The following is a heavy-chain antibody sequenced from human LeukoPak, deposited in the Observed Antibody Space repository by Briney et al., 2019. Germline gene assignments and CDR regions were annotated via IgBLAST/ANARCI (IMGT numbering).Heavy chain of an antibody. Sequence: PSETLSLTCAVYGGSFSGYHWSWIRQPPGKGLEWIGEINHSGSTNYNPSLKSRVTISVDTSKNQFSLKLSSVTAADTAVYYCAREIVGGFNPGAYWGQGTLVTVSS. D-gene: IGHD1-14*01. V-gene: IGHV4-34*01. CDR3: AREIVGGFNPGAY. CDR2: INHSGST. J-gene: IGHJ4*02. CDR1: GGSFSGYH.